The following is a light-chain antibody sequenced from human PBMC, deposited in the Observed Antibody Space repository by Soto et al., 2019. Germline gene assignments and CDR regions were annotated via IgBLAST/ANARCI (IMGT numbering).Light chain of an antibody. V-gene: IGLV5-45*03. J-gene: IGLJ3*02. CDR2: YKSDSDK. CDR3: MIWHSTAWV. CDR1: SGINIDTYR. Sequence: QLVLTQPSSLSASPGASTSLTCTLRSGINIDTYRIYWYQQKPGSPPQYLLRYKSDSDKQQGSGVPSRFSGSKDASANAGILLISGLQSEDEADYYCMIWHSTAWVFGGGTKLTVL.